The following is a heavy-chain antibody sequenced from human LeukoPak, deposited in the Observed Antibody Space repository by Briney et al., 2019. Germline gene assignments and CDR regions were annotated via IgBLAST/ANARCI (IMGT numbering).Heavy chain of an antibody. V-gene: IGHV3-48*03. D-gene: IGHD3-10*01. Sequence: PGWSLRLSCAASGFTFSSYEMNWVRQAPGRGLEWGSYISNSGSTIYHADSVKGRFTISRDNAKNSLYLQMNSLRAEDTAVYYCARDWGGGTHDYWGQGTLVTVSS. CDR1: GFTFSSYE. CDR2: ISNSGSTI. J-gene: IGHJ4*02. CDR3: ARDWGGGTHDY.